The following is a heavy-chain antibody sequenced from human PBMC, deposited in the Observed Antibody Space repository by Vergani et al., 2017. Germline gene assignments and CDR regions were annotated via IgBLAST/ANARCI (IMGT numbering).Heavy chain of an antibody. J-gene: IGHJ5*02. CDR3: ARSHDYCSSTSCYTDNWFDP. CDR2: IHPADSDT. D-gene: IGHD2-2*02. CDR1: GYSSTNYW. Sequence: EVQLVQSGAEENKPGESLKISCQISGYSSTNYWSGWVRQMPGKGLDWMRIIHPADSDTRYSPSFQGQVTITVDKTISTAYLQRSSLRASDSAMYYCARSHDYCSSTSCYTDNWFDPWGQGTLVTVSS. V-gene: IGHV5-51*01.